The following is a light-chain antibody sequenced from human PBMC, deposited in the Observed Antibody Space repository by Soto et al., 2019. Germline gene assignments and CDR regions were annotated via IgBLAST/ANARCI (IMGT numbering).Light chain of an antibody. V-gene: IGKV1-9*01. CDR2: AAS. Sequence: DIQLTQSPSFLSASVGDRVTITCRASQGISTNLAWYQQKSGKAPKILIYAASTLQSGVPSRFSGSGSATEFTLTISSLQPEDFATYYCQQFSSYPRTFGQGTKVDIK. CDR1: QGISTN. CDR3: QQFSSYPRT. J-gene: IGKJ1*01.